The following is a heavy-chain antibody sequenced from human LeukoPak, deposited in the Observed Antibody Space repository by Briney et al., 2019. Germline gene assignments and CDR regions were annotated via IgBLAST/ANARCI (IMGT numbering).Heavy chain of an antibody. V-gene: IGHV4-34*01. CDR3: AKNNWFDP. J-gene: IGHJ5*02. CDR2: IHHSVGT. Sequence: SETLSLTCVIYGASFTDYYWSWIRQPPGKGLEWIGEIHHSVGTKYNPSLKSRVTISADTSKNQFSLNLSSVTAADTAVYYCAKNNWFDPWGQGPLVTVSS. CDR1: GASFTDYY.